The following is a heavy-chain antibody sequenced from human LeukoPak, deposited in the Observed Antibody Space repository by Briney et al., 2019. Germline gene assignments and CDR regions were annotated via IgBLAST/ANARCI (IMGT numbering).Heavy chain of an antibody. CDR3: ARRLTQYDCFDP. J-gene: IGHJ5*02. V-gene: IGHV6-1*01. D-gene: IGHD2-2*01. CDR2: TYYRSTWYN. CDR1: GDSVSSNSVT. Sequence: SQTLSLTCAISGDSVSSNSVTWIWLRQSPSRGLVWVGRTYYRSTWYNDYAVSVRGRITVNPDTSKNQFSLHLNSVTPEDTAVYYCARRLTQYDCFDPWGQGILVTVSS.